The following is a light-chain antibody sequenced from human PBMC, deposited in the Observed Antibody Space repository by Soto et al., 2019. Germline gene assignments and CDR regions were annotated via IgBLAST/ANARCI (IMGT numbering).Light chain of an antibody. Sequence: DIQMTQSPSSLSASVGDMVTITCRASQTISTYLNWYQQKPGKAPRLLIYDASSLLSGVPSRFSGSGSGKDFTLTIASLQPEDFSTYYCQQSDSTPSTFGQGTKVEI. J-gene: IGKJ2*01. CDR1: QTISTY. V-gene: IGKV1-39*01. CDR3: QQSDSTPST. CDR2: DAS.